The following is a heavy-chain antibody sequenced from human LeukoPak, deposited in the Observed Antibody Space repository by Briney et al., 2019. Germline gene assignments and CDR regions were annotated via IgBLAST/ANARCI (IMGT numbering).Heavy chain of an antibody. Sequence: PSETLSLTCTVSGGSISSYYWSWIRQPPGKGLEWIGYIYYSGSNNYNPSLKSRVTISVDTSKNQFSLKLSSVTAADTAVYYCARWLTGADRGYAFDIWGQGTMVTVSS. CDR3: ARWLTGADRGYAFDI. J-gene: IGHJ3*02. CDR2: IYYSGSN. V-gene: IGHV4-59*01. D-gene: IGHD3-9*01. CDR1: GGSISSYY.